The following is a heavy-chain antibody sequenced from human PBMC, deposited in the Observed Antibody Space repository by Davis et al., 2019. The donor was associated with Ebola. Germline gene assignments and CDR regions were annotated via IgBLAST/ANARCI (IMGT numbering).Heavy chain of an antibody. V-gene: IGHV3-7*01. D-gene: IGHD3-3*01. J-gene: IGHJ4*02. CDR1: GFTFSSYW. CDR3: ARVLRFLEWGFDY. CDR2: IKQDGSEK. Sequence: GESLKISCAASGFTFSSYWMSCVRQAPGKGLEWVANIKQDGSEKYYVDSVKGRFTISRDNAKNSLYLQMNSRRDEDTAVYYCARVLRFLEWGFDYWGQGTLVTVSS.